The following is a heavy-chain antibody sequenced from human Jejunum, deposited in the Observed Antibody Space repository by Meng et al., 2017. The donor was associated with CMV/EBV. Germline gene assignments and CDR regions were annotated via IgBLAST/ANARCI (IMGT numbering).Heavy chain of an antibody. D-gene: IGHD6-25*01. J-gene: IGHJ4*02. CDR1: AYTFTVYY. Sequence: QVQLVQSGTEVKKPGAAENVSCKASAYTFTVYYMNWVRQAPGQGLEWVGWINTITGNPAYAQDFTGRFVFASDTAVSTAYLQISSLKAEDTAVYYCARELPATNLNNGYWGQGTLVTVSS. CDR2: INTITGNP. CDR3: ARELPATNLNNGY. V-gene: IGHV7-4-1*02.